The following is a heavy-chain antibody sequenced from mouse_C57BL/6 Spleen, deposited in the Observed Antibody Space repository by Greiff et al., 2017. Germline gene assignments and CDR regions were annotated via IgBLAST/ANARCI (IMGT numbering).Heavy chain of an antibody. CDR2: ISSGSSTI. CDR3: ARRYYGSSYENYFDY. J-gene: IGHJ2*01. CDR1: GFTFSDYG. Sequence: VQLQQSGGGLVKPGGSLKLSCAASGFTFSDYGMHWVRQAPEKGLEWVAYISSGSSTIYYADTVKGRFTISRDNAKNTLFLQMTSLRSEDTAMYYCARRYYGSSYENYFDYWGQGTTLTVSS. D-gene: IGHD1-1*01. V-gene: IGHV5-17*01.